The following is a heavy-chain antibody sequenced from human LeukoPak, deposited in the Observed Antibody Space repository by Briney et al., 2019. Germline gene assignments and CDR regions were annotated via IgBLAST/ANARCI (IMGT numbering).Heavy chain of an antibody. D-gene: IGHD3-3*01. CDR2: ISYDGSNK. Sequence: PGGSLRLSCAASGFTFSSYGMHWVRQVPGKGLEWVAVISYDGSNKYYADSVKGRFTISRDNSKNTLYLQMNSLRAEDTAVYYCAKDGDFWSGFAPGFDPWGQGTLVTVSS. V-gene: IGHV3-30*18. J-gene: IGHJ5*02. CDR3: AKDGDFWSGFAPGFDP. CDR1: GFTFSSYG.